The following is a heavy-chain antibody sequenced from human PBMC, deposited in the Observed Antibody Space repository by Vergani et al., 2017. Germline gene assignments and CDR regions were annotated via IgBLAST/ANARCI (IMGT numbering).Heavy chain of an antibody. V-gene: IGHV4-61*02. J-gene: IGHJ4*03. D-gene: IGHD2-15*01. CDR3: ARVSWLGGSCYKPLFDY. CDR2: IHTSGSN. CDR1: GGSINSHNYY. Sequence: QVQLQESGPGLVKPSQTLSLTFTGFGGSINSHNYYWSSIRQPAGKGLEWIGRIHTSGSNNYNPSLKSRVTMSEDTSKNQFSLNLTSVTAADTAVYFCARVSWLGGSCYKPLFDYWGQGILVTVSS.